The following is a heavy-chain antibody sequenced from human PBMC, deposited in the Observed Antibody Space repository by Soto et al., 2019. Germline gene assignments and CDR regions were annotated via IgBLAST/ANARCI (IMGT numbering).Heavy chain of an antibody. CDR3: TRSRGWYNFDY. J-gene: IGHJ4*02. CDR1: GFTITNYA. CDR2: ISGSGDST. V-gene: IGHV3-23*01. D-gene: IGHD6-19*01. Sequence: EVQLLESGGGLVQPGGSLRLSCAASGFTITNYAMSWVRQAPGKGLEWVSAISGSGDSTYYADSVKGRFTISRDNSENTLYRQMNGLRADDTAVYYCTRSRGWYNFDYWGQGTLVTVSS.